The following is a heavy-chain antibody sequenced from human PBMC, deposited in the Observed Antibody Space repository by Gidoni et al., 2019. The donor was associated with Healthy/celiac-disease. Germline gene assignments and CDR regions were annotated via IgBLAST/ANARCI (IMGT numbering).Heavy chain of an antibody. D-gene: IGHD3-9*01. CDR2: IYWNDDK. J-gene: IGHJ4*02. Sequence: QITLKESGPTLVKPTQTLTLTCTFSGFSLSTSGVGVGWIRQPPGKALEWLALIYWNDDKRYSPSLKSRLTITKDTSKNQVVLTMTNMDPVDTATYSCAHLKGDTYYDILTDYYIPYWGQGTLVTVSS. CDR3: AHLKGDTYYDILTDYYIPY. V-gene: IGHV2-5*01. CDR1: GFSLSTSGVG.